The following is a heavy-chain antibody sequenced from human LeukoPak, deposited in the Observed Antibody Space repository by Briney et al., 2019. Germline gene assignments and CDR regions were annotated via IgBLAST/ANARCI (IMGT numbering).Heavy chain of an antibody. Sequence: GGSLRLSCAASGFTFSSYSMNWVRQAPGKGLEWVSSISSSSTYIHYADSVKGRFTISRDNAKKSLYLQMNSLRAEDTAVYYCASTLCSGDICYFDYYYYMDVWGKGTTVTISS. CDR3: ASTLCSGDICYFDYYYYMDV. D-gene: IGHD2-15*01. J-gene: IGHJ6*03. CDR1: GFTFSSYS. V-gene: IGHV3-21*01. CDR2: ISSSSTYI.